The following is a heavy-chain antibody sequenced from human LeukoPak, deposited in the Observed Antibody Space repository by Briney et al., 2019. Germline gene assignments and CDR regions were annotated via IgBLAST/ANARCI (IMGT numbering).Heavy chain of an antibody. CDR1: TFGDYA. V-gene: IGHV4-30-4*01. CDR2: IYYSGST. D-gene: IGHD3-16*02. J-gene: IGHJ5*02. CDR3: ARVKGMITFGGVIANWFDP. Sequence: TFGDYAMSWIRQPPGKGLEWIGYIYYSGSTYYNPSLKSRVTISVDTSKNQFSLKLSSVTAADTAVYYCARVKGMITFGGVIANWFDPWGQGTLVTVSS.